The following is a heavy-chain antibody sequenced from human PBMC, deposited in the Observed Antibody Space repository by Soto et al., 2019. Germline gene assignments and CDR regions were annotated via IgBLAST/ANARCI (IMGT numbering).Heavy chain of an antibody. CDR3: ARDRECSGGSCYSVGAFDI. Sequence: GSVKVSCKASGYTFTSYYMHWVRQAPGQGLEWMGIINPSGGSTSYAQKFQGRVTMTRDTSTSTVYMELSSLRSEDTAVYYCARDRECSGGSCYSVGAFDIWGQGTMVTVSS. CDR1: GYTFTSYY. J-gene: IGHJ3*02. CDR2: INPSGGST. V-gene: IGHV1-46*01. D-gene: IGHD2-15*01.